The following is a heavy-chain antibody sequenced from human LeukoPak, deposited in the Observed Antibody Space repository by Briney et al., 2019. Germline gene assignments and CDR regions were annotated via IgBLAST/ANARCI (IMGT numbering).Heavy chain of an antibody. CDR2: ISSNGGST. V-gene: IGHV3-64*01. CDR3: ARVGSWDAFDI. Sequence: GGSLRLSCAASGFTFSSYAMHWVRQAPGKGLEYVSAISSNGGSTYYANSVKGRFTISRDNSKNTLYLQMGSLRAEGMAVYYCARVGSWDAFDIWGQGTMVTVSS. J-gene: IGHJ3*02. D-gene: IGHD1-26*01. CDR1: GFTFSSYA.